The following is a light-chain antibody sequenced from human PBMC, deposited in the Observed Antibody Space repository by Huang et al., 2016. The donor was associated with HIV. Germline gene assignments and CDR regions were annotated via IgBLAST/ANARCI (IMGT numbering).Light chain of an antibody. CDR1: QNISRY. V-gene: IGKV1-39*01. J-gene: IGKJ2*01. CDR3: QQSDRTPRT. Sequence: DIQMTQSPSSLSAFIGDRVIISCRASQNISRYLNWYQQKTGKAPKLLIYAAISLQGGVPSTFSGSGSGTDFTLTITNLQPEDSATYYCQQSDRTPRTFGQGTKLEIK. CDR2: AAI.